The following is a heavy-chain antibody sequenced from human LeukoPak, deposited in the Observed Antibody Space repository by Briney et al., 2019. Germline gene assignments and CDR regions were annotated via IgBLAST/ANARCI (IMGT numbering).Heavy chain of an antibody. V-gene: IGHV1-18*01. CDR2: ISAYNGNT. D-gene: IGHD4-17*01. CDR3: AKDVAPHYGDDSNDAFDI. J-gene: IGHJ3*02. Sequence: ASVKVSCKASGYTFTSYGISWVRQAPGQGLEWMGWISAYNGNTNYAQKLQGRVTMTTDTSTSTAYMELRSLRSDDTAVYYCAKDVAPHYGDDSNDAFDIWGQGTMVTVSS. CDR1: GYTFTSYG.